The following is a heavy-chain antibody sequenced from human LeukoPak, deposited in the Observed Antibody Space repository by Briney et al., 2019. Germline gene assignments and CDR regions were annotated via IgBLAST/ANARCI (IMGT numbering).Heavy chain of an antibody. CDR1: GGSISSGDYY. D-gene: IGHD1-26*01. V-gene: IGHV4-30-4*01. J-gene: IGHJ4*02. CDR2: IYYSGST. Sequence: PSQTLSLTCTVSGGSISSGDYYWSWIRQPPGKGLEWIGYIYYSGSTYYNPSLKSRVTISVDTSKNQFSLKLSSVTAADTAVYYCARGVYSGSYYSRQYAYYFDYWGQGTLVTVSS. CDR3: ARGVYSGSYYSRQYAYYFDY.